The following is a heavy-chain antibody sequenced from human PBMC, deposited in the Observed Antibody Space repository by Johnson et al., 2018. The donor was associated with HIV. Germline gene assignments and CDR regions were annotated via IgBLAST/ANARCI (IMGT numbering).Heavy chain of an antibody. Sequence: VQLVESGGGLVQPGRSLRLSCAASGFTFDDYAMHWVRQAPGKGLEWVSRISWKSGTIIYADSVKGRFSISRDNAKNALYLQMNNLRADDSAVYYCARDALESPWAFDIWGQGTLVTVSS. J-gene: IGHJ3*02. D-gene: IGHD1-1*01. CDR1: GFTFDDYA. CDR2: ISWKSGTI. CDR3: ARDALESPWAFDI. V-gene: IGHV3-9*01.